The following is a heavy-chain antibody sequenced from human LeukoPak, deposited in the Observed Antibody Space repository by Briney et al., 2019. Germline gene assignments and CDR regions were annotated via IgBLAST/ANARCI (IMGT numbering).Heavy chain of an antibody. Sequence: GGSLRLSCAASGFIFDSYGMHWVRQAPGRGLEWVAFIRYDGSNEYYADSVKGRFTVFRDNSRNTAYLQMNSLRAEDTAMYYCSSHGILTEGWFATWGQGTLVTVSS. CDR1: GFIFDSYG. V-gene: IGHV3-30*02. D-gene: IGHD3-9*01. CDR2: IRYDGSNE. CDR3: SSHGILTEGWFAT. J-gene: IGHJ5*02.